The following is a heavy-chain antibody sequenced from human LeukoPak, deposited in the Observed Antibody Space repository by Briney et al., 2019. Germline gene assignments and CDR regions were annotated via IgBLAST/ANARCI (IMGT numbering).Heavy chain of an antibody. D-gene: IGHD3-3*01. Sequence: ASVKVSCKASGYTFTSYGISWVRQAPGRGLEWMGWISAYNGNTNYAQKLQGRVTMTTDTSTSTAYMELRSLRSDDTAVYYCARYYAGDYYFDYWGQGTLVTVSS. V-gene: IGHV1-18*01. CDR3: ARYYAGDYYFDY. CDR2: ISAYNGNT. J-gene: IGHJ4*02. CDR1: GYTFTSYG.